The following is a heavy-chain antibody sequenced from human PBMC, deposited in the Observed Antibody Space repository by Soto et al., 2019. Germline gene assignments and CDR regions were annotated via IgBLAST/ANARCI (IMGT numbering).Heavy chain of an antibody. D-gene: IGHD3-22*01. J-gene: IGHJ4*02. CDR2: IYYSGST. Sequence: PSETLSLTCTVSGGSISSYCWSWIRQPPGKGLEWIGYIYYSGSTNYNPSLKSRVTISVDTSKNQFSLKLSSVTAADTAVYYCARESYYYDSSGYYLLDYWGQGTLVTVSS. CDR3: ARESYYYDSSGYYLLDY. CDR1: GGSISSYC. V-gene: IGHV4-59*12.